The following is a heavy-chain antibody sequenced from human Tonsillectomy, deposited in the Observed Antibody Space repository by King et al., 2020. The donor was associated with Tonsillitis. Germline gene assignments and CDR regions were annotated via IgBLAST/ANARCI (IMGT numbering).Heavy chain of an antibody. J-gene: IGHJ6*02. Sequence: VQLVESGGGVVQPGRSLRLSCAASGFTFSSYGMHWVRQAPGKGLEWVAVIWYDGSNKYYADSVKGRFTISRDNSKNTLYLQMNSLRAEDTAVYYCAREGYGSGSYYDYYYYAMDVWGQGTTVTVSS. D-gene: IGHD3-10*01. CDR2: IWYDGSNK. V-gene: IGHV3-33*01. CDR1: GFTFSSYG. CDR3: AREGYGSGSYYDYYYYAMDV.